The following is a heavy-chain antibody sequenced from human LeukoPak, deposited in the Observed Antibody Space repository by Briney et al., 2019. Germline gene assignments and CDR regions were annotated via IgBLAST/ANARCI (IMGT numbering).Heavy chain of an antibody. V-gene: IGHV3-21*04. CDR2: ISSSSSYI. J-gene: IGHJ4*02. CDR3: AKSPAYYYDSSSYTRLDY. D-gene: IGHD3-22*01. Sequence: GGSLRLSCAASGFTFSSYSMNWVRQAPGKGLEWVSSISSSSSYIYYADSVKGRFTISRDNAKNSLYLQMNSLRAEDTAVYYCAKSPAYYYDSSSYTRLDYWGQGTLVTVSS. CDR1: GFTFSSYS.